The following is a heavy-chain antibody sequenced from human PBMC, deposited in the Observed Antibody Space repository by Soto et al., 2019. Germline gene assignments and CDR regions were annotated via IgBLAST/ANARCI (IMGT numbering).Heavy chain of an antibody. V-gene: IGHV4-39*01. CDR2: IYYSGST. CDR3: ARHEVDYDFWSGYLNWFDP. D-gene: IGHD3-3*01. CDR1: GGSISSSSYY. Sequence: QLQLQESGPGLVKPSETLSLTCTVSGGSISSSSYYWGWIRQPPGKGLEWIGSIYYSGSTYYNPSLMSRVTISVDTSKNQFSLKLSSVTAADTAVYYCARHEVDYDFWSGYLNWFDPWGQGTLVTVSS. J-gene: IGHJ5*02.